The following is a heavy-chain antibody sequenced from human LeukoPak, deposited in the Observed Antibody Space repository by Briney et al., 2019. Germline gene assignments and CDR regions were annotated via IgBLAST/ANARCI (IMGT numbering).Heavy chain of an antibody. Sequence: SETLSLTCAVSGGSISSGGYSWCWIRQPPGTGLEWIGYIYHSGSTYYNPSLKSRVTISVDRSKNQFSLKLSSVTAADTAVYYCARSTVTQGGDAFDIWGQGTMVTVSS. CDR1: GGSISSGGYS. D-gene: IGHD4-17*01. CDR3: ARSTVTQGGDAFDI. J-gene: IGHJ3*02. V-gene: IGHV4-30-2*01. CDR2: IYHSGST.